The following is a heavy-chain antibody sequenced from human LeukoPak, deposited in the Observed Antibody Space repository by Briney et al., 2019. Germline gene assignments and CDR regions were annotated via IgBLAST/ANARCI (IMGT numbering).Heavy chain of an antibody. V-gene: IGHV3-23*01. Sequence: GGSLRLSCAASGFTFDSCAMNWVRQAPGKGLEGVASMGGYGTDTYYADSVKGRFTISRDNSKNTLYLQMNSLRAEDTAVFYCAKPRGEEWLVGLYDAFDIWGQGTMVTVSS. CDR2: MGGYGTDT. CDR1: GFTFDSCA. D-gene: IGHD6-19*01. J-gene: IGHJ3*02. CDR3: AKPRGEEWLVGLYDAFDI.